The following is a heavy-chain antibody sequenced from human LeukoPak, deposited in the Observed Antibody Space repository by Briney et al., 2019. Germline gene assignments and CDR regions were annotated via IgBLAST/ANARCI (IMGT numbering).Heavy chain of an antibody. Sequence: GGSLRLSCAGSGFTFSSYAMSWVRQAPWQGLEWVSVISDSGDYTSYADSVRGRFTISRDNSRNTLYLQMISLRPEDTAVYYCAKDTSIGKYCTNGVCSPFDYWGQGTLVTVSS. CDR2: ISDSGDYT. J-gene: IGHJ4*02. V-gene: IGHV3-23*01. CDR3: AKDTSIGKYCTNGVCSPFDY. CDR1: GFTFSSYA. D-gene: IGHD2-8*01.